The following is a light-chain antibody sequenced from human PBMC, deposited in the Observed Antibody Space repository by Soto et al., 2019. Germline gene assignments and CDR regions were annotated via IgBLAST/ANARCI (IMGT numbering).Light chain of an antibody. CDR3: QQYGSSPPIT. CDR1: QSVSGSY. V-gene: IGKV3-20*01. Sequence: EIVLTQSPGTLSLSPGERATLSCRASQSVSGSYLAWYQQKPGQAPTLLISAASSRATGIPDRFSGSGSGTDFTLTISRLEPEDFAVYYCQQYGSSPPITFGQGTRLEIK. J-gene: IGKJ5*01. CDR2: AAS.